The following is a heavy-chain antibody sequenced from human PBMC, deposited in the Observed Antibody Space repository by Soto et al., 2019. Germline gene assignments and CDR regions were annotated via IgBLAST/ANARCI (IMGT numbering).Heavy chain of an antibody. CDR2: ISAYNGNT. J-gene: IGHJ5*02. CDR3: ARDQSDIVVVVAATINWFDP. Sequence: ASVKVSCKASGYIFTSYGISWVRQAPGQGLEWMGWISAYNGNTNYAQKLQGRVTMTTDTSTSTAYMELRSLRSDDTAVYYCARDQSDIVVVVAATINWFDPWGQGTLVTVSS. V-gene: IGHV1-18*01. D-gene: IGHD2-15*01. CDR1: GYIFTSYG.